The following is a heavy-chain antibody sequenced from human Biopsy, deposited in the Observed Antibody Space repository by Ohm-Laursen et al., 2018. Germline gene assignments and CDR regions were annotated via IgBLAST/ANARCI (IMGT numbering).Heavy chain of an antibody. V-gene: IGHV1-2*02. J-gene: IGHJ3*02. Sequence: GPSVRASCKVSGYTLTGLSTHWGRQAPGHRLGWMGGFSPAGAITNYAQKFQCRVTMTSDTSISTVYLELARLTTDATAVYYCARDRMVEIAVVVRADTFDMWGQGTLVSVSS. CDR2: FSPAGAIT. D-gene: IGHD2-21*01. CDR1: GYTLTGLS. CDR3: ARDRMVEIAVVVRADTFDM.